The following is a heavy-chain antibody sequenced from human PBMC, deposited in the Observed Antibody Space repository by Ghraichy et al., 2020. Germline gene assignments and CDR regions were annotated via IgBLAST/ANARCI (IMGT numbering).Heavy chain of an antibody. CDR1: GGSFSGYY. CDR3: AREGDRGSTITPYYYYGMDV. V-gene: IGHV4-34*01. Sequence: TLSLTCAVYGGSFSGYYWSWIRQPPGKGLEWIGEINHSGSTNYNPSLKSRVTISVDTSKNQFSLKLSSVTAADTAVYYCAREGDRGSTITPYYYYGMDVWGQGTTVTVSS. D-gene: IGHD2-21*01. CDR2: INHSGST. J-gene: IGHJ6*02.